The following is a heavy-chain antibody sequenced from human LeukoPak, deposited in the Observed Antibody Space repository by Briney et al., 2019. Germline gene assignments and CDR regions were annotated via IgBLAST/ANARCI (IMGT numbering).Heavy chain of an antibody. Sequence: GGSLRLSCAASGFSFSSYGMDWFRQAPAKGRVGVAGIWYDGSNKYYADSVKGRFTISRDNSKNTLYLQMNSLRAEDTAVYYCARDRNGNYGRWGFDYWGQGTLVTVSS. CDR2: IWYDGSNK. D-gene: IGHD4-17*01. J-gene: IGHJ4*02. V-gene: IGHV3-33*01. CDR1: GFSFSSYG. CDR3: ARDRNGNYGRWGFDY.